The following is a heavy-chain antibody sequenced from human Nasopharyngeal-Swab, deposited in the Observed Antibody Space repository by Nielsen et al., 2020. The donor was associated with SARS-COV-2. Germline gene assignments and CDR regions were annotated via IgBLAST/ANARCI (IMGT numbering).Heavy chain of an antibody. V-gene: IGHV1-3*01. Sequence: ASVKVSCKASGYTFTSYAMHWVRQAPGQRLEGMGWINAGNGNTKYSQKFQGRVTITRDTSASTAYMELSSLRSEDTAVYYCARAPRDYSNYGGYYYYYYYMDVWGKGTTVTVSS. D-gene: IGHD4-11*01. CDR2: INAGNGNT. CDR3: ARAPRDYSNYGGYYYYYYYMDV. CDR1: GYTFTSYA. J-gene: IGHJ6*03.